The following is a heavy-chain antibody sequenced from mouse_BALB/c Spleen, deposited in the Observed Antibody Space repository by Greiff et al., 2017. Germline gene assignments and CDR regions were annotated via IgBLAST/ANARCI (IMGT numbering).Heavy chain of an antibody. Sequence: QLQESGPELVKPGASVKISCKASGYTFTDYYINWVKQKPGQGLEWIGWIYPGSGNTKYNEKFKGKATLTVDTSSSTAYMQLSSLTSEDTAVYFCARGYGYDGLYAMDYWGQGTSVTVSS. J-gene: IGHJ4*01. D-gene: IGHD2-2*01. CDR3: ARGYGYDGLYAMDY. CDR2: IYPGSGNT. CDR1: GYTFTDYY. V-gene: IGHV1-84*02.